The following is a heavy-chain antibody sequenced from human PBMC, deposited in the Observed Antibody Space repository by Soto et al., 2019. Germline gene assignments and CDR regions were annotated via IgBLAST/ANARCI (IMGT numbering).Heavy chain of an antibody. Sequence: EVQLVESGGGLVQPGGSLRLSCAASGFTVSSKYMSWVRQAPGKGLEWVSLIQSGGTTYYADSVKGRFTISRDSSKNMLHLRVDSLRAEDTAVYYCARDDILCSGGSCYGVRMDVWGKGTTVTVSS. V-gene: IGHV3-66*01. D-gene: IGHD2-15*01. J-gene: IGHJ6*03. CDR2: IQSGGTT. CDR3: ARDDILCSGGSCYGVRMDV. CDR1: GFTVSSKY.